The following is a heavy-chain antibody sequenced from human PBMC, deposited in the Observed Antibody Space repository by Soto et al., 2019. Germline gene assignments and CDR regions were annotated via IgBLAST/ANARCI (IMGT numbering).Heavy chain of an antibody. CDR3: ARGYSSGWFQVGAFDI. D-gene: IGHD6-19*01. V-gene: IGHV3-74*01. Sequence: GGSLRLSCAASGYTFSSYWMHWVRQAPGKGLVWVSRINSDGSSTSYADSVKGRFTISRDNAKNTLYLQMNSLRAEDTAVYYCARGYSSGWFQVGAFDIWGQGTMVTVSS. J-gene: IGHJ3*02. CDR2: INSDGSST. CDR1: GYTFSSYW.